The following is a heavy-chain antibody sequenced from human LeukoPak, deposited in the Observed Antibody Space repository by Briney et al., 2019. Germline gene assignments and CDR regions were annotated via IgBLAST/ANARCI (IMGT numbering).Heavy chain of an antibody. CDR3: ARPSYLNEYYFDY. CDR2: IYHSGST. Sequence: SETLSLTCTVSGYSISSGYYWGWIRQPPGKGLEWIGSIYHSGSTYYDPSLKSRVTISVDTSKNQFSLKLSSVTAADTAVYYCARPSYLNEYYFDYWGQGTLVTVSS. V-gene: IGHV4-38-2*02. J-gene: IGHJ4*02. CDR1: GYSISSGYY.